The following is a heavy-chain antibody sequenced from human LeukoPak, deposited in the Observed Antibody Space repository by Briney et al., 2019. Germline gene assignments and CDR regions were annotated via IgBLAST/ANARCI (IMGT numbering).Heavy chain of an antibody. J-gene: IGHJ1*01. CDR1: GYTFSSYG. CDR3: ARTTSYYGSSGFFHH. V-gene: IGHV1-18*01. Sequence: ASVKVSCKASGYTFSSYGITWVRQAPGQGLEWMGWISAYNANTNYAQKLRDRVTMTTDTSTSTAYMELRTLRSDDTAVYYCARTTSYYGSSGFFHHWGQGTLVTVSS. CDR2: ISAYNANT. D-gene: IGHD3-22*01.